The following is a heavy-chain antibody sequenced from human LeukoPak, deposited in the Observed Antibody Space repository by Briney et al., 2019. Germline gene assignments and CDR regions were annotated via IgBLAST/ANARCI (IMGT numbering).Heavy chain of an antibody. J-gene: IGHJ2*01. D-gene: IGHD3-22*01. CDR2: IYYTGST. V-gene: IGHV4-39*01. CDR1: GGSISTRDYY. CDR3: ARVVYYYDVSGYSFDL. Sequence: SETLSLTCTVSGGSISTRDYYWGWIRQPPGKGLEWIASIYYTGSTYYSPSLRSRATMSVDTSKNQFSLELSAVIAADTAFYYCARVVYYYDVSGYSFDLWGRGTLVAVSS.